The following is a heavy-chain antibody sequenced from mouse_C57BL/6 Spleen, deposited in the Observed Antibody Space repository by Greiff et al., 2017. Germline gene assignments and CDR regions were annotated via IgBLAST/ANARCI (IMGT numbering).Heavy chain of an antibody. V-gene: IGHV5-17*01. CDR3: AKVAYYDYGYFDY. Sequence: EVQVVESGGGLVKPGGSLKLSCAASGFTFSDYGMHWVRQAPEKGLEWVAYISSGSSTIYYADTVKGRFTISRDNAKNTLFLQMTSLRSEDTAMYYCAKVAYYDYGYFDYWGQGTTLTVSS. CDR1: GFTFSDYG. J-gene: IGHJ2*01. D-gene: IGHD2-4*01. CDR2: ISSGSSTI.